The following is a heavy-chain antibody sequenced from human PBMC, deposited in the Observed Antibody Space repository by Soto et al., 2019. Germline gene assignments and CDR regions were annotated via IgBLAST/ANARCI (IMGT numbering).Heavy chain of an antibody. Sequence: GGSLRLSCAASGFTFSSYAMSWVRQAPGKGLEWVSAISGSGGSTYYADSVKGRFAISRDNSKNTLYLQMNSLRAEDTAVYYCAKVLGSSPSPARVCGMDVWGQGTTVTVSS. D-gene: IGHD6-6*01. CDR2: ISGSGGST. CDR1: GFTFSSYA. V-gene: IGHV3-23*01. CDR3: AKVLGSSPSPARVCGMDV. J-gene: IGHJ6*02.